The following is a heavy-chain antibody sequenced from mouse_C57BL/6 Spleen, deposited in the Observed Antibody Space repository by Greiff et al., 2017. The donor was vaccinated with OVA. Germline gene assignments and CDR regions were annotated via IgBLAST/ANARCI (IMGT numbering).Heavy chain of an antibody. CDR3: ARGDKIGTWYIDV. D-gene: IGHD3-3*01. Sequence: VQLQQPGTELVKPGASVKLSCKASGYTFTSYWMHWVKQRPGQGLEWIGNINPSNGGTNYNEKFKSKATLTVDKSSSTAYMQLSSLTSEDSAVYYCARGDKIGTWYIDVWGTGTTVTVSS. V-gene: IGHV1-53*01. J-gene: IGHJ1*03. CDR2: INPSNGGT. CDR1: GYTFTSYW.